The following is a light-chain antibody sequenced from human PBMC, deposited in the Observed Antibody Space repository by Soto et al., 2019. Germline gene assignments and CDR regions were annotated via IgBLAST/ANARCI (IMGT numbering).Light chain of an antibody. CDR3: QQYGDSPWM. CDR2: GTF. Sequence: EIVLTQSPGTLSLSPGERATLSCRASQSVGSTYLAWYQQKPGQAPRLLIYGTFSRATAIPDRFSGSGSGTDFTLTISRLEPEDFAVYYCQQYGDSPWMFGQGTKVEIK. CDR1: QSVGSTY. V-gene: IGKV3-20*01. J-gene: IGKJ1*01.